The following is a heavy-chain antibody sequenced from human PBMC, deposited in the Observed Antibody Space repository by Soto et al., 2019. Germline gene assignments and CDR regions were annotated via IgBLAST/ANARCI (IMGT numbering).Heavy chain of an antibody. CDR3: AKFSHDYGDYYYYGMDV. D-gene: IGHD4-17*01. CDR2: ISGSGGST. CDR1: GFTFRSYA. Sequence: GGSLRLSCAASGFTFRSYAMSWVRQAPGKGLEWVSAISGSGGSTYYAGSVKGRFTSSRDNSKNTLYLQMNSLRAEDTAVYYCAKFSHDYGDYYYYGMDVWGQGTTVTVSS. V-gene: IGHV3-23*01. J-gene: IGHJ6*02.